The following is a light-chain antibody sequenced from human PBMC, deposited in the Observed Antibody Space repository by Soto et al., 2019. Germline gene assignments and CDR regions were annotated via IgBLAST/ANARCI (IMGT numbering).Light chain of an antibody. Sequence: QSALTQPASVSGAPGQSITISCTGTSSDVGGYNYVSWYQQHPGKAPKLLIYDVSNRPSGVPNRFSGSKSGNSASLTITGLQAEDEADYYCRSYTSSSTHVVFGGGTKVTVL. V-gene: IGLV2-14*01. J-gene: IGLJ2*01. CDR1: SSDVGGYNY. CDR2: DVS. CDR3: RSYTSSSTHVV.